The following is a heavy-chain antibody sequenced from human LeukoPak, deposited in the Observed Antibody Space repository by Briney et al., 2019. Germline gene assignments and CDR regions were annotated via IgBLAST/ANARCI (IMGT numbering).Heavy chain of an antibody. CDR1: GFTFSSYS. CDR2: ISSSSSYI. Sequence: GGSLRLSCAASGFTFSSYSIDWVRQAPGKGLEWVSSISSSSSYIYYADSVKGRFTISRDNAKNSLYLQMNSLRAEDTAVYYCARDLSGYDPFDYWGQGTLVTVSS. D-gene: IGHD5-12*01. V-gene: IGHV3-21*01. J-gene: IGHJ4*02. CDR3: ARDLSGYDPFDY.